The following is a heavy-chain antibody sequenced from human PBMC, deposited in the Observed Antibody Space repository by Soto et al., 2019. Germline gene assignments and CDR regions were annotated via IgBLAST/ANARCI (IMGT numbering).Heavy chain of an antibody. CDR3: ARVDSSSWTPEDHPGGIYYFDY. V-gene: IGHV6-1*01. CDR2: TYYRSKWYN. D-gene: IGHD6-13*01. J-gene: IGHJ4*02. Sequence: SQTLSLTCAISGDSVSSHSAAWNWIRQSPSRGLEWLGRTYYRSKWYNDYAVSVKSRITINPDTSKNQFSLQLNSVTPEDTAVYYCARVDSSSWTPEDHPGGIYYFDYWGQGTLVTVSS. CDR1: GDSVSSHSAA.